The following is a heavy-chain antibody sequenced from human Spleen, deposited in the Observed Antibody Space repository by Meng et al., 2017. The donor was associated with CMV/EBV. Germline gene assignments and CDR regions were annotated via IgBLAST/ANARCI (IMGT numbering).Heavy chain of an antibody. J-gene: IGHJ2*01. CDR1: GGSFSGYY. V-gene: IGHV4-34*01. CDR3: AREKVGYFDL. CDR2: INHSGST. Sequence: VQLQQWGAGLLKPSETLSLTCAVYGGSFSGYYWSWIRQPPGKGLEWIGEINHSGSTNYNPSLKSRVTISVDTSKNQFSLKLSSVTAADTAVYYCAREKVGYFDLWGRGTLVTVSS.